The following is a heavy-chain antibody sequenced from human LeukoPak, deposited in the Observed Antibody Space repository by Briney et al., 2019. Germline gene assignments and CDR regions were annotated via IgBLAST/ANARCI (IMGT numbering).Heavy chain of an antibody. CDR2: IDNDGSST. CDR3: AKDPDSHYARYFDL. J-gene: IGHJ2*01. Sequence: GGSLRLSCAASGFTFSSYWMHWVRQAPGKGLVWVSRIDNDGSSTIYADSVKGRFTISRDNSKSTLYLQMNSLRAEDTAVYYCAKDPDSHYARYFDLWGRGTLVTVSS. V-gene: IGHV3-74*01. D-gene: IGHD4-11*01. CDR1: GFTFSSYW.